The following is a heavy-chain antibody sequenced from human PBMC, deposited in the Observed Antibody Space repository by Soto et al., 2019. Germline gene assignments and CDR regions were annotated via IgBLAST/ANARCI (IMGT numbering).Heavy chain of an antibody. J-gene: IGHJ4*02. CDR3: ARVPCSSTSCYGYYFDY. Sequence: SETLSLTCTVSGDSISGYYWSWIRQPPGKGLEWIGYIYYSGSTNYNPSLKSRVTISVDTSKNQFSLKLTSVTAADTAVYYCARVPCSSTSCYGYYFDYWGQGTLVTV. CDR1: GDSISGYY. D-gene: IGHD2-2*01. CDR2: IYYSGST. V-gene: IGHV4-59*01.